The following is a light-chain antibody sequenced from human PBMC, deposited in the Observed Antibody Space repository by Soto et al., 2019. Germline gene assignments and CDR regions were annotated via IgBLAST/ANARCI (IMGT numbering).Light chain of an antibody. CDR1: TSDIGGAND. Sequence: QSVLTQPASVSGAPGQTVTISCTGTTSDIGGANDVSWYQQHPGKAPKLLIYAITNRPSGVPNRFSGSKSGNSASLTITGLQAEDEADYYCKSYTSSGTLGVFGGGTKVTVL. V-gene: IGLV2-14*01. CDR3: KSYTSSGTLGV. J-gene: IGLJ3*02. CDR2: AIT.